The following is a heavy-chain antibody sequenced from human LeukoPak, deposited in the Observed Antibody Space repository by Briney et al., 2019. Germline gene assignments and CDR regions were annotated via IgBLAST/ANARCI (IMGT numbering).Heavy chain of an antibody. CDR1: GYTFTSYG. Sequence: GASVKVSCKASGYTFTSYGISWVRQAPGQGLEWMGWISAYNGNTNYAQKLQGRVTMTTDTSTSTAYMELRSLRSDDTAVYYCTRGGHCSGTSCYSGVYYYSGLDVWGQGTTVTVSS. V-gene: IGHV1-18*01. CDR2: ISAYNGNT. J-gene: IGHJ6*02. CDR3: TRGGHCSGTSCYSGVYYYSGLDV. D-gene: IGHD2-2*01.